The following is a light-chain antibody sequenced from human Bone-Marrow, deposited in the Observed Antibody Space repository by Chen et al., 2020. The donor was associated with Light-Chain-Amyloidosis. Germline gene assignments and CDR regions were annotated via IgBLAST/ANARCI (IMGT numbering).Light chain of an antibody. CDR3: AAWDDSLNVWV. CDR2: YDD. CDR1: RINIGNNA. Sequence: SVLTQPPSVSAVSGQTVSISCSGSRINIGNNAVNWYQRLPGKATYRFIYYDDLLCSWVPDRFTGSKSGASASLAINGLQSEDEADYFCAAWDDSLNVWVFGGGTKLTVL. J-gene: IGLJ3*02. V-gene: IGLV1-36*01.